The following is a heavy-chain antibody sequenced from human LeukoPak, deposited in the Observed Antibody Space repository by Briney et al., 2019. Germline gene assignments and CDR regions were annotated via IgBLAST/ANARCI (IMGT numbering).Heavy chain of an antibody. CDR3: ALFDF. V-gene: IGHV1-2*02. Sequence: GASVKVSCKTSGYTFTGYYVHWVRQAPGQGLEWMGWINPNSGGADNTPKFQGRVIMTSDTSITTAYMELINLESDDTAAYYCALFDFWGQGTQVTVSS. CDR2: INPNSGGA. J-gene: IGHJ4*02. CDR1: GYTFTGYY.